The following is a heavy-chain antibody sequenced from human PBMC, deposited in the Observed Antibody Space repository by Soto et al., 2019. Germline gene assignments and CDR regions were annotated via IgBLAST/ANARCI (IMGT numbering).Heavy chain of an antibody. Sequence: PSETLSLTCAVSGGPISGSYYYWAWLRQSPGKGPEWIGSVFYTGFTSYNPSLESRVSVSVDTSKSQFSLKLSAVTAADTAVYYCATSQKGYNWNYFDHWGQGALVTVS. CDR1: GGPISGSYYY. D-gene: IGHD1-20*01. V-gene: IGHV4-39*01. CDR2: VFYTGFT. J-gene: IGHJ4*02. CDR3: ATSQKGYNWNYFDH.